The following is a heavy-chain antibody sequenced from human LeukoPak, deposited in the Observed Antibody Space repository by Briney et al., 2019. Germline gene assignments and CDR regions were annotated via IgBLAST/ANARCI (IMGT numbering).Heavy chain of an antibody. CDR2: ISAYNGNA. V-gene: IGHV1-18*01. CDR1: GYTFITYG. J-gene: IGHJ4*02. CDR3: VRYGNYYDSSGTLSDN. Sequence: ASVKVSCKASGYTFITYGISWVRQAPGQGLEWMGWISAYNGNAVYVPKFQGRVTMTTDTSTSTAYMEVGSLTSDDTAVYYCVRYGNYYDSSGTLSDNWGQGTLVTFSS. D-gene: IGHD3-22*01.